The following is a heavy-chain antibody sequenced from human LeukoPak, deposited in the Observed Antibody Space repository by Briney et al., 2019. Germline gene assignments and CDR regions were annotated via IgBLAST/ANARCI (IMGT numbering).Heavy chain of an antibody. J-gene: IGHJ6*03. D-gene: IGHD3-16*01. Sequence: LGRSLRLSCAASGFTFSSYAMHWVRQAPGKGLEWVAFIRYDGSNKYYADSVKGRFTISRDNSKNTLYLQMNSLRAEDTAVYYCAGLGGGYYYMDVWGKGTTVTVSS. V-gene: IGHV3-30*04. CDR1: GFTFSSYA. CDR2: IRYDGSNK. CDR3: AGLGGGYYYMDV.